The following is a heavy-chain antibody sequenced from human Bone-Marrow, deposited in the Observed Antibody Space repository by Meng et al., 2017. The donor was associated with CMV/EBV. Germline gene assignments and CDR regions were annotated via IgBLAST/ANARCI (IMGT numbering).Heavy chain of an antibody. CDR2: INHSGNT. D-gene: IGHD6-13*01. CDR1: GGSFSGYY. Sequence: SETLSLTCAVYGGSFSGYYWSWIRQPPGKGLEWIGEINHSGNTNYNPSLKSRVTISVDTSKNQFSLKLSSVTAADTAVYYCARQITTAGTPLDYWGQGTLDTVSS. CDR3: ARQITTAGTPLDY. V-gene: IGHV4-34*01. J-gene: IGHJ4*02.